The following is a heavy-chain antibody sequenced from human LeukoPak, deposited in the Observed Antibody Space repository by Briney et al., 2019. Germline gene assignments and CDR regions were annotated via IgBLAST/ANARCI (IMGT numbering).Heavy chain of an antibody. D-gene: IGHD5-18*01. J-gene: IGHJ4*02. CDR3: AKALSARPVTYVDY. V-gene: IGHV3-23*01. Sequence: GGSLRLSCAASGFAFSSYAMSWVRQAPGKGLEWVSAISGSGGSTYYADSVKGRFTISRDNSKNTLYLQMNSLRAEDTAVYYCAKALSARPVTYVDYWGQGTLVTVSS. CDR1: GFAFSSYA. CDR2: ISGSGGST.